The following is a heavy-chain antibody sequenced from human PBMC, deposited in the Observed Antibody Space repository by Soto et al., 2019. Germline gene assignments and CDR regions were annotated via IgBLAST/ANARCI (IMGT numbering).Heavy chain of an antibody. J-gene: IGHJ5*02. D-gene: IGHD2-15*01. CDR1: GYTFTSYG. Sequence: EASVKVSCKASGYTFTSYGISWVRQAPGQGLEWMGWISAYNGNTNYAQKLQGRVTMTTDTSTSTAYMELRSLRSDDTAVYYCAREMTEVVVAARWFDPWGQGTLVTVSS. CDR3: AREMTEVVVAARWFDP. V-gene: IGHV1-18*01. CDR2: ISAYNGNT.